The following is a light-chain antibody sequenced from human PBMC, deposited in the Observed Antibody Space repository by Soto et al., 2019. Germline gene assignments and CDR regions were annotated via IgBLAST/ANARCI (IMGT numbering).Light chain of an antibody. CDR3: SSYAGSTTYV. CDR2: DVR. J-gene: IGLJ1*01. Sequence: QSVLTQPASVSGSPGQSITISCTGTSSDVGSYDLASWYQQHPVKAPKVMIYDVRKRPSGVSNRFSGSKSGNTASLTISGLQAEDEADYYCSSYAGSTTYVFGTGTKVTVL. V-gene: IGLV2-23*02. CDR1: SSDVGSYDL.